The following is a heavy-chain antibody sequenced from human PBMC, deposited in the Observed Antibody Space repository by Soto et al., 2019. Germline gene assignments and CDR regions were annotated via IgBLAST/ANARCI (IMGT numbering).Heavy chain of an antibody. CDR2: IIPIFGTA. Sequence: ASVKVSCKASGGTFSSYAISWVRQAPGQGLEWMGGIIPIFGTANYAQKFQGRVTITADESTSTAYMELSSLRSEDTAVYYCANQVRGFGGSWFDPWGQGTLVTVSS. J-gene: IGHJ5*02. V-gene: IGHV1-69*13. CDR3: ANQVRGFGGSWFDP. CDR1: GGTFSSYA. D-gene: IGHD2-15*01.